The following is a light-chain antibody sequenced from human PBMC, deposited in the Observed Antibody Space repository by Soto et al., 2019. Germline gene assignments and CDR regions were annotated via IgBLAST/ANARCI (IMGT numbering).Light chain of an antibody. CDR2: VVS. J-gene: IGKJ4*01. CDR3: QQYGSSPRT. CDR1: QSVSSSN. Sequence: EIVLTQSPGTLSLSPGERATLSCRASQSVSSSNLAWYQQKPGQAPRLLIYVVSSRATGIPDRFSGSGSGTDFTLTISRLEPEDFAVYYCQQYGSSPRTFGGGTKVEIK. V-gene: IGKV3-20*01.